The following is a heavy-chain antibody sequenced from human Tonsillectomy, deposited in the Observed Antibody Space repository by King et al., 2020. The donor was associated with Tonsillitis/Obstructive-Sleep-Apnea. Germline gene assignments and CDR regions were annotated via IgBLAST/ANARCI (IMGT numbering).Heavy chain of an antibody. V-gene: IGHV1-18*01. CDR1: GYTFTSYG. D-gene: IGHD3-22*01. CDR2: ISAYNGDT. Sequence: VQLVESGAEVKKSGASVKVSCKASGYTFTSYGISWVRQAPGQGLEWMGWISAYNGDTNYAQKLQGRATMTTDISTSTAYMELRSLRSDDTAVYYCARVNYDSSGYYDGFDYWGQGTLVTVSS. CDR3: ARVNYDSSGYYDGFDY. J-gene: IGHJ4*02.